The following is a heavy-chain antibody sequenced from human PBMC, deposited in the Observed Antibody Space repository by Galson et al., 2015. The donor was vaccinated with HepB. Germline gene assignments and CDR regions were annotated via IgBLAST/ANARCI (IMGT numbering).Heavy chain of an antibody. CDR1: GSTFTSYG. CDR2: ISAYNGNT. CDR3: AREGYCSGGSCYDPGNYYYYGMDV. D-gene: IGHD2-15*01. V-gene: IGHV1-18*01. J-gene: IGHJ6*02. Sequence: SVTVSCKASGSTFTSYGISWVRQAPGQGLEWMGWISAYNGNTNYAQKLQGRVTMTTDTSTSTAYMELRSLRSDDTAVYYCAREGYCSGGSCYDPGNYYYYGMDVWGQGTTVTVSS.